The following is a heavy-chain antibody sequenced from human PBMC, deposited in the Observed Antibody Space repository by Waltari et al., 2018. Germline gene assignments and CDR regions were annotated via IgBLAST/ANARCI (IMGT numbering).Heavy chain of an antibody. V-gene: IGHV4-39*01. J-gene: IGHJ4*02. D-gene: IGHD3-10*01. CDR2: IYYSGST. Sequence: QLQLQESGPGLVKPSETLSPTCTVAGGAITSNSYYWGWIRQPPGKGREWIGSIYYSGSTFYNPSLKSRVTISVDMSENQFSLKLSSVTAADTAVYYCARLPTYYSGSGSYYPGYFDYWGQGTLVTVSS. CDR1: GGAITSNSYY. CDR3: ARLPTYYSGSGSYYPGYFDY.